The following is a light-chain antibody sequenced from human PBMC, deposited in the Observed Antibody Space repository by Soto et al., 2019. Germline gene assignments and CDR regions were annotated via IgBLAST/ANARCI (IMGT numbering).Light chain of an antibody. CDR3: QQYHTWPPLT. V-gene: IGKV3-15*01. Sequence: EIVMTQSPPTLSVSPGERITLSCRASQSVSSKLAWYQHRPGQAPRLLIYGAFTRATGVPARFSGSGSGTEFTLTITSLQPGDFAVYYCQQYHTWPPLTFGGGTKVEIK. J-gene: IGKJ4*01. CDR2: GAF. CDR1: QSVSSK.